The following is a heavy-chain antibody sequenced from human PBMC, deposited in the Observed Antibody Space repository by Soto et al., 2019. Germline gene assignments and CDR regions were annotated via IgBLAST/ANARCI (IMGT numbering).Heavy chain of an antibody. CDR3: ARDGSGGRNLDL. Sequence: QVQLQESGPGLVKPSGTLSLTCAVSGASISSTKWWSWVRQPPGKGLEWIGGIHYSGSPSYNPSLRSRVTISLDKSKNQFSLSLNSVTAADTAMYYCARDGSGGRNLDLWGRGILVTVSS. CDR2: IHYSGSP. D-gene: IGHD1-1*01. V-gene: IGHV4-4*02. J-gene: IGHJ2*01. CDR1: GASISSTKW.